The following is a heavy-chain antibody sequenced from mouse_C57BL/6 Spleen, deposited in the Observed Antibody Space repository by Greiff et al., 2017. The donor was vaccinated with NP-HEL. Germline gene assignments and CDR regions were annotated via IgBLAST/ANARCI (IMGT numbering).Heavy chain of an antibody. CDR3: AIDVGVYYAMDY. Sequence: QVQLQQPGAELVKPGASVKVSCKASGYTFTSYWMHWVKQRPGQGLEWIGRIHPSDSDTNYNQKFKGKATLTVDKSSSTAYMQLSSLTSEDSAVYYCAIDVGVYYAMDYWGQGTSVTVSS. CDR2: IHPSDSDT. V-gene: IGHV1-74*01. J-gene: IGHJ4*01. CDR1: GYTFTSYW.